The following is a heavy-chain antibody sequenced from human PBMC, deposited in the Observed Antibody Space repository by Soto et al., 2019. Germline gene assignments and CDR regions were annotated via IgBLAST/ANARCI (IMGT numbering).Heavy chain of an antibody. CDR2: TRHDGSNT. Sequence: GGSLRLCCAASGFTFCGYGMHWVRQAPGKGLEWVAVTRHDGSNTYYADSVRGRFTISRDNSNKMLYLQMNSLRAEDTAVYYCARDGVGTTTYFGYFDYWGQGTLVTVSS. D-gene: IGHD1-26*01. J-gene: IGHJ4*02. CDR1: GFTFCGYG. CDR3: ARDGVGTTTYFGYFDY. V-gene: IGHV3-33*01.